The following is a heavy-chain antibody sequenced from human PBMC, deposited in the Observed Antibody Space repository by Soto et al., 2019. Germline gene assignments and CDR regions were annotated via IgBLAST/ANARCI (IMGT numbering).Heavy chain of an antibody. CDR3: ARDERDSSGYYYGWFDP. D-gene: IGHD3-22*01. J-gene: IGHJ5*02. CDR2: IYYSGST. CDR1: GGSISSGGYY. V-gene: IGHV4-31*03. Sequence: SETLSLTCTVSGGSISSGGYYWSWIRQHPGKGLEWIGYIYYSGSTYYNPSLKSRVTISVDTSKNQFSLKLSSVTAADTAVYYCARDERDSSGYYYGWFDPWGQGTLVTVSS.